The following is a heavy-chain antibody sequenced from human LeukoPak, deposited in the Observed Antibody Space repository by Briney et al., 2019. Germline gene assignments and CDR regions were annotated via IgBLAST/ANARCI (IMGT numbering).Heavy chain of an antibody. CDR3: ASRYSIAARRDY. CDR2: ISSSSSTI. D-gene: IGHD6-13*01. Sequence: PGGSLRLSCAASGFTFSSYSMNWVRQAPGKGLEWVSYISSSSSTIYYADSVKGRFTISRDNSKNTLYLQMNSLRAEDTAVYYCASRYSIAARRDYWGQGTLVTVSS. CDR1: GFTFSSYS. J-gene: IGHJ4*02. V-gene: IGHV3-48*01.